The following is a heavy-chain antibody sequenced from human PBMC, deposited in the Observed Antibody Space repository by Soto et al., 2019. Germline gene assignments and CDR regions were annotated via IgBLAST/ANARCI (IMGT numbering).Heavy chain of an antibody. J-gene: IGHJ6*02. CDR3: AKDSSSPPWNYWYYGMDV. V-gene: IGHV3-23*01. D-gene: IGHD6-13*01. CDR1: GFTFSSYA. Sequence: PGGSLRLSCAASGFTFSSYAMSWVRQAPGKGLEWVSAISGSGGSTYYADSVKGRFTISRDNSKNTLYLQMNSLRAEDTAVYYCAKDSSSPPWNYWYYGMDVWGQGTTVTVSS. CDR2: ISGSGGST.